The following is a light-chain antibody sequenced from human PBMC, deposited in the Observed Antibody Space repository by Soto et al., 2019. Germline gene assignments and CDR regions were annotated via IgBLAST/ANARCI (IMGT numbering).Light chain of an antibody. J-gene: IGKJ1*01. CDR3: QQRSNWPWT. V-gene: IGKV3-11*01. CDR1: QSVSSY. Sequence: IVMTQSPATLPVSPGERVTLSCRASQSVSSYLAWYQQKPGQAPRLLIYDASNRATGIPARFSGSGSGTDFTLTISSLEPEDFAVYYCQQRSNWPWTFGQGTKVDIK. CDR2: DAS.